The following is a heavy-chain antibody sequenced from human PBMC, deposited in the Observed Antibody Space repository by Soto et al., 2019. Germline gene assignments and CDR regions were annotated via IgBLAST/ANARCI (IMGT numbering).Heavy chain of an antibody. CDR2: ISYDGSDK. J-gene: IGHJ5*02. D-gene: IGHD3-16*01. CDR3: AKTAGYDYVWGSSGLDP. V-gene: IGHV3-30*18. CDR1: GFSFSSFG. Sequence: PGVSLRRSCAGSGFSFSSFGMHWVRQAPGKGLEWVAVISYDGSDKYYGDSVKGRFTISRDDSKNTLYLQMNSLRVEGTAIYCAKTAGYDYVWGSSGLDP.